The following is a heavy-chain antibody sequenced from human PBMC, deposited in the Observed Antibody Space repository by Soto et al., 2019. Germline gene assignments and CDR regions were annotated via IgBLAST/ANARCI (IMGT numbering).Heavy chain of an antibody. Sequence: ASVKVSCKASGYTFTSYGISWVRQAPGQGLEWMGWISAYNGNTNYAQKLQGRVTMTTDTSTSTAYMELRSLRSDDTAMYYCARDTRLYCSSSSCYPNCFDPWGQGTLVTVSS. CDR1: GYTFTSYG. D-gene: IGHD2-2*01. CDR3: ARDTRLYCSSSSCYPNCFDP. CDR2: ISAYNGNT. V-gene: IGHV1-18*01. J-gene: IGHJ5*02.